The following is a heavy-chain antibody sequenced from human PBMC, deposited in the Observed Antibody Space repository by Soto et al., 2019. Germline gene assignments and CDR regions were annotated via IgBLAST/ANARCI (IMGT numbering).Heavy chain of an antibody. CDR1: GLTFHSYS. Sequence: GGSLRLSCAVSGLTFHSYSMNWVRQAPGKGLEWVSYINGGSNTKNYADSVKGRFTVSRDNSKNLHYLQMNSLRAEDTAVYYCASSVNLAFDNWGQGTMVTVSS. J-gene: IGHJ3*02. CDR2: INGGSNTK. CDR3: ASSVNLAFDN. V-gene: IGHV3-48*01. D-gene: IGHD6-19*01.